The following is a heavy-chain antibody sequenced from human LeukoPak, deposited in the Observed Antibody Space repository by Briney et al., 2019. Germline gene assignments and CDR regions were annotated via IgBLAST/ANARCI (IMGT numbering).Heavy chain of an antibody. J-gene: IGHJ5*02. D-gene: IGHD6-6*01. CDR3: ARDPGRYSSSFWFDP. CDR1: GYTFTGYY. Sequence: APVKVSCKASGYTFTGYYMHWVRQAPGQGLEWMGRINPNSGGTNYAQKFQGRVTMTRDTSISTAYMELSRLRSDDTAVYYCARDPGRYSSSFWFDPWGQGTLVTVSS. V-gene: IGHV1-2*06. CDR2: INPNSGGT.